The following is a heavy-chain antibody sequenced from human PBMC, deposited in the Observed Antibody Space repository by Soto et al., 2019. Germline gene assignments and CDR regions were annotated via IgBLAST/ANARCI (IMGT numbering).Heavy chain of an antibody. Sequence: EVQLLESGGGLVQPGGSLILSGAASGFTFSSYAMSWVLQAPGKGLGWVSDISGRGGSTYYADSVKGRLTISRDNSKNTLYLQMNSVRAEDTAVYYCAKVKWFGELGDYYFDYWGQGTLVTVSS. V-gene: IGHV3-23*01. CDR3: AKVKWFGELGDYYFDY. D-gene: IGHD3-10*01. J-gene: IGHJ4*02. CDR2: ISGRGGST. CDR1: GFTFSSYA.